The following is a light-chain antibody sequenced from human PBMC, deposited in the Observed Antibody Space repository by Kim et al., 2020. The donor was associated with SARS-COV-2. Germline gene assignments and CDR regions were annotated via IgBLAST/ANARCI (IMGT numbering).Light chain of an antibody. CDR3: STWDDSLRAWV. CDR2: NNN. CDR1: GSNIGTNT. J-gene: IGLJ3*02. Sequence: GQRCTILCPGSGSNIGTNTVNWYQQLPGTAPKVLIYNNNHRPSGVPDRFSGSKSGTSASLAISGLQSDDEADYYCSTWDDSLRAWVFGRGTQLTVL. V-gene: IGLV1-44*01.